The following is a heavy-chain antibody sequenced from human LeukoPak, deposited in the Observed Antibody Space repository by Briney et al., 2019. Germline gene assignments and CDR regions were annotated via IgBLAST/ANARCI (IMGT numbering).Heavy chain of an antibody. CDR1: GYTFTSYG. Sequence: ASVKVSCKASGYTFTSYGISWVRQAPGQGLEWMGWISAYNGNTNYAQKLQGRVTMTTDTSTSTAYMELRSLRSDDTAVYYCARDKVWSGELLSPLDYWGQGTLVTVSS. V-gene: IGHV1-18*01. CDR3: ARDKVWSGELLSPLDY. CDR2: ISAYNGNT. D-gene: IGHD3-10*01. J-gene: IGHJ4*02.